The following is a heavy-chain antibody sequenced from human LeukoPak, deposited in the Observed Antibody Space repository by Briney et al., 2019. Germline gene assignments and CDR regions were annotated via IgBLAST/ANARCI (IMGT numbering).Heavy chain of an antibody. Sequence: ASVKVSCKASGYTFTGYYMYWVRQAPGQGLEWMGWISAYNGNTNYAQKLQGRVTMTTDTSTSTAYMELRSLRSDDTAVYYCARAGYYDFWSGQLNWFDPWGQGTLVTVSS. CDR3: ARAGYYDFWSGQLNWFDP. V-gene: IGHV1-18*04. CDR2: ISAYNGNT. CDR1: GYTFTGYY. J-gene: IGHJ5*02. D-gene: IGHD3-3*01.